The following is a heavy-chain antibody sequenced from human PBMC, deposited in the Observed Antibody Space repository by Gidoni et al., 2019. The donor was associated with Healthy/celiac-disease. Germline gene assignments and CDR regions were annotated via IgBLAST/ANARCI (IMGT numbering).Heavy chain of an antibody. CDR2: IEHSGST. D-gene: IGHD3-10*01. V-gene: IGHV4-30-2*01. CDR3: ARAVQDYYGSGSYHSHGMDV. J-gene: IGHJ6*02. Sequence: QLQLQESGSGLVKPSQTLSLTCAVSGGSISSGGYYWRWIRQPPGKGLAWIGYIEHSGSTSYNPSLKSRVTISVDRSKNQFSLKLSSVTAADTAVYDCARAVQDYYGSGSYHSHGMDVWGQGTTVTVSS. CDR1: GGSISSGGYY.